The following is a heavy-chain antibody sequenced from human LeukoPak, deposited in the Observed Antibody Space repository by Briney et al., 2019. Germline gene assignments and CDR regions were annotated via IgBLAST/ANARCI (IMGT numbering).Heavy chain of an antibody. CDR3: ARGKRITIRYYYYMDL. CDR1: GLPLSSYA. CDR2: IPYERSNR. J-gene: IGHJ6*03. Sequence: GGSLRLACAVYGLPLSSYAMQSVRQARGKGLEREEVIPYERSNRYYADSVKGRFTITRDNSKNTRYLQMNSLRAEDTAVYYCARGKRITIRYYYYMDLWGKGTTVTVSS. V-gene: IGHV3-30*04. D-gene: IGHD3-3*01.